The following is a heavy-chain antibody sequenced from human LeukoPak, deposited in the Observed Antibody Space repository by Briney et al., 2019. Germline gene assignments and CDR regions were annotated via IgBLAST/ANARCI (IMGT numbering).Heavy chain of an antibody. CDR2: ISSSSSYI. D-gene: IGHD2-15*01. Sequence: GGSLRLSCAASGFTFSSYSMNWVRQAPGKGLEWVSSISSSSSYIYYADSVKGRFTISRDNAKNSLYLQMNSLRAEDTAVYYCALYCSGGSCYDFDYWGQGTLVTVSS. J-gene: IGHJ4*02. CDR1: GFTFSSYS. CDR3: ALYCSGGSCYDFDY. V-gene: IGHV3-21*01.